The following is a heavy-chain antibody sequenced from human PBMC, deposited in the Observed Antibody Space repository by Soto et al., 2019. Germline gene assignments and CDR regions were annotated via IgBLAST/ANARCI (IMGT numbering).Heavy chain of an antibody. Sequence: QVPVVESGGGVVQPGRSLRLSCAASGFTFSRYAIHWVRQAPGKGLEWVAVISRDGSNKYYVDSVKGRFTISRDNSRNTVYLQMNSLRDEDTAVYYCARSRNSAVADSFDFWGQGTLVTVSS. J-gene: IGHJ4*02. D-gene: IGHD3-10*01. V-gene: IGHV3-30*04. CDR2: ISRDGSNK. CDR3: ARSRNSAVADSFDF. CDR1: GFTFSRYA.